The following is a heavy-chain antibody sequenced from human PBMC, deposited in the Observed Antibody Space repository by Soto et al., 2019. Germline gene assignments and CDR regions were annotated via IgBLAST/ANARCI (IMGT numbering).Heavy chain of an antibody. Sequence: EVQLLESGGGLVQPGGSLRLSCAASGFTFSSYAMSWVRQAPGKGLEWVSAISGSGGSTYYADSVKGRFTISRDNSKNTLYLQMNSLRAEDTAVYYCAKDVINVGVVVPAAISFDIWGQGTMVTVSS. D-gene: IGHD2-2*01. V-gene: IGHV3-23*01. J-gene: IGHJ3*02. CDR2: ISGSGGST. CDR3: AKDVINVGVVVPAAISFDI. CDR1: GFTFSSYA.